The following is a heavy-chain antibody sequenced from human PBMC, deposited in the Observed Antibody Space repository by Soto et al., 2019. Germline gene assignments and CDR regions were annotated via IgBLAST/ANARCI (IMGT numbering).Heavy chain of an antibody. CDR1: GGTFSSYA. J-gene: IGHJ5*02. V-gene: IGHV1-69*01. CDR3: ARDDRSWYSSSFRFDP. D-gene: IGHD6-6*01. Sequence: QVQLVQSGAEVKKPGSSVKVSCKASGGTFSSYAISWVRQAPGQGLEWMGGIIPIFGTANYAQKFQGRVTITAVESTSTAYMELSSLRSEDTAVYYCARDDRSWYSSSFRFDPWGQGTLVTVSS. CDR2: IIPIFGTA.